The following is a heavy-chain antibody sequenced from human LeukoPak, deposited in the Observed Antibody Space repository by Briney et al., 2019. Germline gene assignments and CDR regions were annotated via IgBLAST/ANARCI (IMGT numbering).Heavy chain of an antibody. V-gene: IGHV3-7*01. CDR1: GFAFSSYW. J-gene: IGHJ5*02. CDR2: IKQDESEK. D-gene: IGHD2-2*01. Sequence: PGGSLRLSCAASGFAFSSYWMTWVRQAPGKGLEWVANIKQDESEKYYVDSVKGRFTISRDNAKNSLYLQMNSLRAEDTAVYYCARHPHCSSISCPFGPWGQGTLVTVSS. CDR3: ARHPHCSSISCPFGP.